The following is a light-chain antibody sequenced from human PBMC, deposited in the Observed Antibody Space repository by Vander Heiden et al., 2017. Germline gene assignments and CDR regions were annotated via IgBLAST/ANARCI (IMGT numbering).Light chain of an antibody. CDR2: SAS. CDR3: HQTYSAHT. CDR1: QRISKF. Sequence: DIQLTQSPSSLSASVGDKVTITCRAGQRISKFLNWYQQKPGEAPKLLISSASTLQSGVPSRFSGSGSGTDFTLTINKLQPEDFATYHCHQTYSAHTFGQGTRLEIK. V-gene: IGKV1-39*01. J-gene: IGKJ2*01.